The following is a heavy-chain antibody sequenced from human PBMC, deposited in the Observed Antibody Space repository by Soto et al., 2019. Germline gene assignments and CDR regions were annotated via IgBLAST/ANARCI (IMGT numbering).Heavy chain of an antibody. D-gene: IGHD2-15*01. V-gene: IGHV3-33*01. CDR2: IWYDGSNK. CDR3: ARDGVGAAGPCSYSYGMDG. J-gene: IGHJ6*02. CDR1: GFTFSSYG. Sequence: GGSLRLSCAASGFTFSSYGMHWVRQAPGRGLEWVAVIWYDGSNKYYADSVKGRFTISRDNSKNTLYLQMNSLRAEDTAVYYCARDGVGAAGPCSYSYGMDGWGQGTTVTVSS.